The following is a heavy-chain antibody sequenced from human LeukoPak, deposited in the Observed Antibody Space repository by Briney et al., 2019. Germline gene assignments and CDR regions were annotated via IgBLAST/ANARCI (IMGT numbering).Heavy chain of an antibody. Sequence: GGSLRLSCAASGFTFSSYEMNWVRQAPGKGLGWVSYISSSGSTIYYADSVKGRFTISRDNAKNSLYLQMNSLSAEDTAVYYCASLVGWRLLWFAEPKGGYFDYWGQGTLVTVSS. V-gene: IGHV3-48*03. CDR3: ASLVGWRLLWFAEPKGGYFDY. J-gene: IGHJ4*02. D-gene: IGHD3-10*01. CDR2: ISSSGSTI. CDR1: GFTFSSYE.